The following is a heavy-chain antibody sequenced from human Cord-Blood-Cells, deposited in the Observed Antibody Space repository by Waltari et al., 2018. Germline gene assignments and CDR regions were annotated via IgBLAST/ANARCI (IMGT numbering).Heavy chain of an antibody. CDR2: IIPIFGTA. V-gene: IGHV1-69*01. D-gene: IGHD6-13*01. Sequence: QVQLVQSGAEVKKPGSSVKVSCKASGGTFSSYAIRWVRQDPGQGLEWMGGIIPIFGTANYAQKFQGRGTITADESTSTAYMDLSSLRSEDTAVDYCARRGSSSWYYYDGMDVWGQGTTVTGSS. CDR3: ARRGSSSWYYYDGMDV. CDR1: GGTFSSYA. J-gene: IGHJ6*02.